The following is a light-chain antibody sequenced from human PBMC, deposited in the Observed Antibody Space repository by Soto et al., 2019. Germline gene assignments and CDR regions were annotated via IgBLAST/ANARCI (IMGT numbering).Light chain of an antibody. CDR2: GAS. CDR3: KKHDSSPWM. V-gene: IGKV3-20*01. J-gene: IGKJ1*01. CDR1: QSVSNTY. Sequence: EVVLQQSHGTLSLSPGAREPLSRRASQSVSNTYVAWYQHIPGQTNRLLIYGASNRATGIPDRFSGSGSGTDFTLTISRLEPEEFAVYYCKKHDSSPWMVGKGTKVDIK.